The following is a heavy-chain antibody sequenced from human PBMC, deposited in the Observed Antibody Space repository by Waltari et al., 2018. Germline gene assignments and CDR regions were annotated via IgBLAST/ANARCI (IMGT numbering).Heavy chain of an antibody. CDR2: ISISGSTI. J-gene: IGHJ4*02. CDR3: ARDRVATTENR. CDR1: GFTFSSYE. D-gene: IGHD5-12*01. Sequence: EVQLVESGGGLVQPGGSLRLSCAASGFTFSSYEMNWVRQAPGKGLEWVSDISISGSTIYYADSLKGRFTISRDNAKNSLYLQMNSLRAEDTAVYYCARDRVATTENRWGQGTLVTVSS. V-gene: IGHV3-48*03.